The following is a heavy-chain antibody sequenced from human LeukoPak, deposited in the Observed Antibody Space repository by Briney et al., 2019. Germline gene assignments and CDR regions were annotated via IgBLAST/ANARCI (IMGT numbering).Heavy chain of an antibody. V-gene: IGHV4-61*05. J-gene: IGHJ5*02. CDR2: IYYSGST. D-gene: IGHD2-15*01. CDR3: ARQTGYCSGGSCSRGWFDP. CDR1: GGSISSSSYY. Sequence: PSETLSLTCTVSGGSISSSSYYWGWIRQPPGKGLEWIGYIYYSGSTNYNPSLKSRVTISVDTSKNQFSLKLSSVTAADTAVYYCARQTGYCSGGSCSRGWFDPWGQGTLVTVSS.